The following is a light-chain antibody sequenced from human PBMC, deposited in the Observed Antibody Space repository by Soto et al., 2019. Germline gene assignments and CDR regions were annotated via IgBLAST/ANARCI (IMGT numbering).Light chain of an antibody. V-gene: IGKV3-20*01. Sequence: EIVLTQSPGTLSLSPGETATLSCRASQSVSSNNLAWYHQKPGQTPSLLIYGASTRATGIPDRFSGSGSGTDFNLTISRLEPEDFTVYYCQQYDNSITFGQGTRLEIE. CDR2: GAS. J-gene: IGKJ5*01. CDR1: QSVSSNN. CDR3: QQYDNSIT.